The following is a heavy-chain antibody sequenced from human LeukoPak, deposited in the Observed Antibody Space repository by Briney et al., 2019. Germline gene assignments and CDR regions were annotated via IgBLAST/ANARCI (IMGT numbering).Heavy chain of an antibody. CDR1: GGSFSGYY. CDR3: ARGYCSGGSCYRY. J-gene: IGHJ4*02. Sequence: SETLSLTCAVYGGSFSGYYWSWIRQPPGKGLEWIGEINHSGSTNYNPSLKSRVTISVDTSKNQFSLKLSSVTAADTAVYYCARGYCSGGSCYRYWGQGTRVTVSS. D-gene: IGHD2-15*01. CDR2: INHSGST. V-gene: IGHV4-34*01.